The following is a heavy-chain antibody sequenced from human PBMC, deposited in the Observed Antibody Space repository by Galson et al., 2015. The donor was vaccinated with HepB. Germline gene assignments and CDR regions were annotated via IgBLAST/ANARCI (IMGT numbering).Heavy chain of an antibody. CDR1: GYIFTGYY. D-gene: IGHD3-3*01. J-gene: IGHJ4*02. CDR3: ARASPWSGSDY. Sequence: SVKVSCKASGYIFTGYYIHWVRQAPGQGLEWMGWINPNSGFTNYAQNFRGRVTMTSDTSINTAHMEVNSLRSDDTAVFYCARASPWSGSDYWGQGTLVTVSS. V-gene: IGHV1-2*02. CDR2: INPNSGFT.